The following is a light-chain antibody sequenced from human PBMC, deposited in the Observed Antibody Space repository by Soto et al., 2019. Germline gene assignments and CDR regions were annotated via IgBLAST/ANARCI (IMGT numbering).Light chain of an antibody. Sequence: DIQMTQSPSSLSASVGDRVTITCRASQGISNDLAWYQQKPGKVPKRLIYAASPLQPGVPSRFSGSGFGTAFTLTISSLQPEDVATYYGEKYNSEPHTFGQVTRLEIK. CDR3: EKYNSEPHT. CDR2: AAS. CDR1: QGISND. V-gene: IGKV1-27*01. J-gene: IGKJ5*01.